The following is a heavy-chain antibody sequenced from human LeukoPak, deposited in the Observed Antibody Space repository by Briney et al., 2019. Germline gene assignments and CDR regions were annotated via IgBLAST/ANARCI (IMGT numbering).Heavy chain of an antibody. CDR1: GFTFSSYG. D-gene: IGHD2-2*01. CDR3: ARGVPAAMLNNWFDP. CDR2: ISYDGSNK. Sequence: GGSLRLSCAASGFTFSSYGMHWVRQAPGKGLEWVAVISYDGSNKYYADSVKGRFTISRDNSKNTLYLQMNSLRAEDTAVYYCARGVPAAMLNNWFDPWGQGTLVTVSS. J-gene: IGHJ5*02. V-gene: IGHV3-30*03.